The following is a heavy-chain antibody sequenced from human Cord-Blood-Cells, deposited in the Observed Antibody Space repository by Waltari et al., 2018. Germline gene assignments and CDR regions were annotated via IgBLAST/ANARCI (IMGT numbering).Heavy chain of an antibody. CDR1: GYTFTGHY. D-gene: IGHD1-26*01. CDR3: ARVDSGSYLDAFDI. V-gene: IGHV1-2*02. CDR2: INPNSGGT. Sequence: QVQLVQSGAEVKKPGASVKVSCKASGYTFTGHYMHWVRQAPGQGLEWMGWINPNSGGTNDAQKLPGRVTMTRDTSISTAYMELSRLRSDDTAVYYCARVDSGSYLDAFDIWGQGTMVTVSS. J-gene: IGHJ3*02.